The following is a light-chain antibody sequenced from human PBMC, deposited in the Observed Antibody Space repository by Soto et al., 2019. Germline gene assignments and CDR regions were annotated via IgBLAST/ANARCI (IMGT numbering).Light chain of an antibody. CDR2: DAS. J-gene: IGKJ5*01. Sequence: EIVLTQSPATLSLSPWERATLSCRASQSVSSDLAWYQQKPGQAPRLLIYDASNRATGIPARFSGSGSGTDFTLTISSLEAEDFAVYYRQQRSNWPPITFGQGTRLEIK. V-gene: IGKV3-11*01. CDR3: QQRSNWPPIT. CDR1: QSVSSD.